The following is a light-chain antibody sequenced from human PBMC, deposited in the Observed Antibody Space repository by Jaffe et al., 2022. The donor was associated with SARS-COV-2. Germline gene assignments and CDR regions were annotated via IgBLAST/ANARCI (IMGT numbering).Light chain of an antibody. J-gene: IGKJ3*01. CDR1: QSVLYSSNNKNH. V-gene: IGKV4-1*01. CDR2: WAS. CDR3: QHYYSTPFT. Sequence: DIVMTQSPDSLAVSLGERATINCKSSQSVLYSSNNKNHLAWYQQKPGQPPKLLIYWASIRESGVPDRFSGSGSGTDFTLTISSLQAEDVAVYYCQHYYSTPFTFGPGTKVDIK.